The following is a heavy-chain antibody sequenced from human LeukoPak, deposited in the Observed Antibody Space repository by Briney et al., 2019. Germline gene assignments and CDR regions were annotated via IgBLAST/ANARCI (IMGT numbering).Heavy chain of an antibody. CDR1: GGSISSYY. CDR2: IYTSGST. V-gene: IGHV4-4*07. CDR3: VQEYCISNSCFPGY. Sequence: PSETLSLTCTVSGGSISSYYWSWIRQPAGKGLEWIGRIYTSGSTNYNPSLKSRVTMSVDTSKNQFSLKLSSVTAADTAVYYCVQEYCISNSCFPGYWGQGTLVTVSS. J-gene: IGHJ4*02. D-gene: IGHD2-2*01.